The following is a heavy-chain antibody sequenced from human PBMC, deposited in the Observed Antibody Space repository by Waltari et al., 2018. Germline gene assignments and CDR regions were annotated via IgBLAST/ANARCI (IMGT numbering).Heavy chain of an antibody. CDR1: GYSISSGYY. Sequence: QVQLQESGPGLVKPSETLSLSCAVSGYSISSGYYWGWIRQPPGKGLEWIGSIYHSGSTYYTPSLKSRVTISVDTSKNQFSLKLSSVTAADTAVYYCASPIFGVVNTGGPFDYWGQGTLVIVSS. D-gene: IGHD3-3*01. V-gene: IGHV4-38-2*01. CDR2: IYHSGST. J-gene: IGHJ4*02. CDR3: ASPIFGVVNTGGPFDY.